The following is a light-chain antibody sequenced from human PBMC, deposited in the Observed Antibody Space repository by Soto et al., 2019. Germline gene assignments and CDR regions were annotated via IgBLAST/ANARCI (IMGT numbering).Light chain of an antibody. J-gene: IGKJ1*01. V-gene: IGKV3-15*01. Sequence: EIVMTQSPATLSVAAGERATLSCRASQSVSSNLAWYQQKPGQAPRLLIYGASTRATGIPARFSGSGSGTEFTLTINSLQSEDFAVYYCQQSRTFGQGTKVEIK. CDR3: QQSRT. CDR1: QSVSSN. CDR2: GAS.